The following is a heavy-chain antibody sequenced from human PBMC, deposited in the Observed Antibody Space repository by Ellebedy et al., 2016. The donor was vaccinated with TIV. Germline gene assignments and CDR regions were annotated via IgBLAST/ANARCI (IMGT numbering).Heavy chain of an antibody. J-gene: IGHJ4*02. CDR1: GYTFTSYY. V-gene: IGHV1-2*02. CDR2: LNPNSGAT. CDR3: ARILAVAGDLGGIDY. D-gene: IGHD6-19*01. Sequence: ASVKVSXXASGYTFTSYYMHWVRLAPGQGLEWMGWLNPNSGATSYAQNFQDRVTMTGDTSISTAYMELSRLRSDDTAVYYCARILAVAGDLGGIDYWGQGTLVTVSS.